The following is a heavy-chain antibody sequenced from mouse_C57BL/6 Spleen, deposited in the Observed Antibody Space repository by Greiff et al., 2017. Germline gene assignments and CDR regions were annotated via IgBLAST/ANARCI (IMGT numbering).Heavy chain of an antibody. D-gene: IGHD1-1*01. Sequence: QVQLKQSGPELVKPGASVKISCKASGYAFSSSWMNWVKQRPGKGLEWIGRLYPGDGDTNYNGKFKGKATLTADKSSSTAYMQLSSLTSEDSAVYFCARDYYGSSPFAYWGQGTLVTVSA. CDR2: LYPGDGDT. CDR1: GYAFSSSW. CDR3: ARDYYGSSPFAY. V-gene: IGHV1-82*01. J-gene: IGHJ3*01.